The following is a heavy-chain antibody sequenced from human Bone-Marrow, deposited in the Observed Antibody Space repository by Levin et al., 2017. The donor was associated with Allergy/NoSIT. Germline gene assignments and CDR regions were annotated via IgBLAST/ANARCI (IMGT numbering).Heavy chain of an antibody. CDR3: ARAVDSAFHFLGLDF. J-gene: IGHJ4*02. D-gene: IGHD3-3*01. CDR1: GGSVNSGDYY. V-gene: IGHV4-30-4*01. CDR2: IYYNGAT. Sequence: SETLSLTCSVSGGSVNSGDYYWNWIRQPPGKGLEWIGYIYYNGATIYNPPLQSRVVISVDTSKNQFSLNLTSATAADTAVCYCARAVDSAFHFLGLDFWGQGALVTVS.